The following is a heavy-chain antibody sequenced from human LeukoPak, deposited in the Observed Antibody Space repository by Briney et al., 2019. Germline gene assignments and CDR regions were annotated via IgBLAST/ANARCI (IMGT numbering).Heavy chain of an antibody. Sequence: GGSLRLSCAATGFTFSSYAMSWVRQAPGKGLVWVSRIASDGSSTTYVDSVKGRFSISRDNAKNTLYLQMNSLRVEDTAVYYCARGRPHGNDYWGQGTLVTVSS. D-gene: IGHD4-23*01. CDR2: IASDGSST. CDR1: GFTFSSYA. J-gene: IGHJ4*02. V-gene: IGHV3-74*01. CDR3: ARGRPHGNDY.